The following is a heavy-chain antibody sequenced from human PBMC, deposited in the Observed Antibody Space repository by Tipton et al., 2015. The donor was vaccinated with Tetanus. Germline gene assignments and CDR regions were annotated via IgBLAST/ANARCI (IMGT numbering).Heavy chain of an antibody. D-gene: IGHD3-10*01. J-gene: IGHJ3*02. CDR1: GGSISGSSYY. CDR3: ARPEASGRARGFDI. V-gene: IGHV4-39*02. CDR2: IYYSGSS. Sequence: LRLSCTVSGGSISGSSYYWGWIRQPPGKGLEWIGSIYYSGSSYYNPTLKSRVTISVDTSKNLFSLTSVTASDTAVYYCARPEASGRARGFDIWGQGTKVTVSP.